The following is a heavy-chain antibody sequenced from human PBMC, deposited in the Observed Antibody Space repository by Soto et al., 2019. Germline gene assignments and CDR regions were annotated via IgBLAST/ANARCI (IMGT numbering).Heavy chain of an antibody. CDR1: GYSFTSYW. D-gene: IGHD3-10*01. Sequence: GESLKISCKGSGYSFTSYWINWVRQMPGKGLEWMGRIDPSDSYSYYSPSFQGHATISADKSTTTAYLQWSSLKASDTAMYYCASQVGSGSDVWFDPWGQGTLVTVSS. CDR3: ASQVGSGSDVWFDP. J-gene: IGHJ5*02. CDR2: IDPSDSYS. V-gene: IGHV5-10-1*01.